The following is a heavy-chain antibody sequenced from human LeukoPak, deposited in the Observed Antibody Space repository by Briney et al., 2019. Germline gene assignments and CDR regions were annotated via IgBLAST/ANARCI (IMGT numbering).Heavy chain of an antibody. Sequence: GGSLRLSCAASGFTFSSYAMHWVRQAPGKGLEWVSVISYDGSNKYYADPVKGRFTISRDNSKNTLYLQMNSLRAEDTAVYYCARDRSGVVVITAYYFDYWGQGTLVTVSS. CDR2: ISYDGSNK. V-gene: IGHV3-30*04. J-gene: IGHJ4*02. CDR1: GFTFSSYA. CDR3: ARDRSGVVVITAYYFDY. D-gene: IGHD3-22*01.